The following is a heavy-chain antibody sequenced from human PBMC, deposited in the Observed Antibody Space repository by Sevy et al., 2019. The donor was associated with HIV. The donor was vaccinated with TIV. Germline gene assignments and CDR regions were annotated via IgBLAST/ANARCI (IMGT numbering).Heavy chain of an antibody. CDR3: ARDPDPVPGVAFDV. CDR1: GSSLGIHW. J-gene: IGHJ3*01. V-gene: IGHV3-7*01. Sequence: GGSLRLSCVASGSSLGIHWMSWVRQAPGKGLEWVAKINQDGGQKYYVHSVKGRFTISRDNAKSSLYLQMNSLRVEDTALYYCARDPDPVPGVAFDVWGQGSMVTVSS. CDR2: INQDGGQK.